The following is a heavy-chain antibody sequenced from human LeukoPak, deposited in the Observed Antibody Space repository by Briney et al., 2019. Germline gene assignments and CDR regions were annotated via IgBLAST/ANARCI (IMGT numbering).Heavy chain of an antibody. J-gene: IGHJ3*01. CDR2: IWYDGSNK. D-gene: IGHD3-16*01. CDR3: GRGDGA. V-gene: IGHV3-33*03. Sequence: GGSLRLSCAASGFTFSSYGMHWVRQAPGKGLEWVAVIWYDGSNKYYADSVKGRFTTSRDNAKNTLYLQMNSLRAEDTAVYYCGRGDGAGGQGTMVTVSS. CDR1: GFTFSSYG.